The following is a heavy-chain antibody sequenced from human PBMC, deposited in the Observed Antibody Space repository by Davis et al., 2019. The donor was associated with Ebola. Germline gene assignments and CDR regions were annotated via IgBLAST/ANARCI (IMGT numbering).Heavy chain of an antibody. V-gene: IGHV4-4*07. J-gene: IGHJ4*02. CDR2: VSTNGNT. Sequence: PSETLSLTCTVSGISISPYCWSWIRQPAGKGLEWIGRVSTNGNTNYNPSLKSRVTMSGASSKNQFSLSLSAVTAADTAAYYCATLYCSGGSCYSYWGQGTLVTVSS. D-gene: IGHD2-15*01. CDR1: GISISPYC. CDR3: ATLYCSGGSCYSY.